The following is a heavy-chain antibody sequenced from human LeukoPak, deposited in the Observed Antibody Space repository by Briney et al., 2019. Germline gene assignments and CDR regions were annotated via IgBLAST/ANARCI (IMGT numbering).Heavy chain of an antibody. CDR1: GFTFSIYS. CDR2: ISSSSSFI. Sequence: GGSLRLSCAASGFTFSIYSLNWVRQAPGTGLEWVSSISSSSSFISYADSVKGRFTISRDNAKNSLYLQMNSLRAEDTAVYYCAKNRKSSSSDFDYWGQGTLVTVSS. D-gene: IGHD6-6*01. CDR3: AKNRKSSSSDFDY. V-gene: IGHV3-21*06. J-gene: IGHJ4*02.